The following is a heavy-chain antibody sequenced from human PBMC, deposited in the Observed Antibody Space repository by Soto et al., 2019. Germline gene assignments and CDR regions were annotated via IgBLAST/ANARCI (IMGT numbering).Heavy chain of an antibody. CDR3: ARDHKSEYYGSGAFDY. Sequence: QVQLQESGPGLVKPSQTLSLTCTVSGGSISSGGYYWSWIRQHPGKGLEWIGYIYYSGSTYYNPSLKSRVTISVDTSKNQFSLKLSSVTATDTAVYYCARDHKSEYYGSGAFDYWGQGTLVTVSS. D-gene: IGHD3-10*01. V-gene: IGHV4-31*03. J-gene: IGHJ4*02. CDR2: IYYSGST. CDR1: GGSISSGGYY.